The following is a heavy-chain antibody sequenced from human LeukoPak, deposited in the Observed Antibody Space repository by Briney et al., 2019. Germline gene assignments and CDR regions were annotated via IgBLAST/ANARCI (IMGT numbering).Heavy chain of an antibody. CDR3: ARAYSSSWPPYYYGMDV. J-gene: IGHJ6*02. Sequence: ASVKVSCKASGYTFTGYYMHWVRQAPGQGLEWMGWINPNSGGTNYAQKFQGWVTMTRDTSISTAYMELSRLRSDDTAVYYCARAYSSSWPPYYYGMDVWGQGTTVTVSS. CDR1: GYTFTGYY. CDR2: INPNSGGT. D-gene: IGHD6-13*01. V-gene: IGHV1-2*04.